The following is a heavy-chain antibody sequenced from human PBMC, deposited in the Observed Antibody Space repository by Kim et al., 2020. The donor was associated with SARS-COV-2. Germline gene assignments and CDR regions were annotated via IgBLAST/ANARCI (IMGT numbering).Heavy chain of an antibody. CDR3: ARHDRNYYGSGSYSDGMDV. V-gene: IGHV5-10-1*01. CDR1: GYSFTSYW. Sequence: GESLKISCKGSGYSFTSYWISWVRQMPGKGLEWMGRIDPSDSYTNYSPSFQGHVTISADKSISTAYLQWSSLKASDTAMYYCARHDRNYYGSGSYSDGMDVWGQGTTVTVSS. D-gene: IGHD3-10*01. J-gene: IGHJ6*02. CDR2: IDPSDSYT.